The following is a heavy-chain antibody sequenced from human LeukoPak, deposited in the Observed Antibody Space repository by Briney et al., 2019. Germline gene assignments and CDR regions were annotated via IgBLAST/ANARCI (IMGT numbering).Heavy chain of an antibody. CDR3: ARVLKYCGGDCYTYYYYYYGMDV. CDR1: GGYCRGYY. D-gene: IGHD2-21*02. V-gene: IGHV4-34*01. CDR2: INHSGST. Sequence: SEALSLTCAVYGGYCRGYYWSWIRQPPGKGLEWIGEINHSGSTNYNPSLKSRVTISVDTSKNQFSLKLSSVTAADTAVYYCARVLKYCGGDCYTYYYYYYGMDVWGQGTTVTVSS. J-gene: IGHJ6*02.